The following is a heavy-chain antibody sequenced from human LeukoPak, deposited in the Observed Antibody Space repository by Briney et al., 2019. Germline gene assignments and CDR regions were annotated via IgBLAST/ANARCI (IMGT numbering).Heavy chain of an antibody. V-gene: IGHV4-39*07. CDR3: AREFGGWFDP. J-gene: IGHJ5*02. CDR2: IYYSGST. CDR1: GGSISSSSYY. D-gene: IGHD3-16*01. Sequence: SETLSLTCTVSGGSISSSSYYWGWIRQPPGKGLEWIGSIYYSGSTYYNPSLKSRVTISVDTSKNQFSLKLSSVTAADTAVYYCAREFGGWFDPWGQGTLVTVSS.